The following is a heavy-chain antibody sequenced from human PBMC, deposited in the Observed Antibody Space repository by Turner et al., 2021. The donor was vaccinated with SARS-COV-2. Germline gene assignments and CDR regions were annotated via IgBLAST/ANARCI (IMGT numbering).Heavy chain of an antibody. CDR3: AKISSWPFG. V-gene: IGHV3-23*01. J-gene: IGHJ4*02. Sequence: EVQLLESGGDLVQPRGSLRLYCGASGFSFLSYAMTWVRQAPGKGLEWVSYISDNGATTKYADSVRGRFPISRDNSKNTRYLKMNSLRDEDTAVYYCAKISSWPFGWGQGTLVTVSS. CDR1: GFSFLSYA. D-gene: IGHD6-13*01. CDR2: ISDNGATT.